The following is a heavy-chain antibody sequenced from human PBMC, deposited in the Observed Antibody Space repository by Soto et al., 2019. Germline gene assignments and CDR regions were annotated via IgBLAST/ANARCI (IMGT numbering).Heavy chain of an antibody. CDR3: ARVGSGGYSNNWFDP. V-gene: IGHV4-59*01. J-gene: IGHJ5*02. D-gene: IGHD3-22*01. Sequence: PSETLSLTCTVSRGSISDYYWGWIRQPPGKGLEWVGYSYDSGSTKYNPSLKSRVTISVDTSKNQISLEMKSVTVADTAVYYCARVGSGGYSNNWFDPWGQGTLVTVSS. CDR1: RGSISDYY. CDR2: SYDSGST.